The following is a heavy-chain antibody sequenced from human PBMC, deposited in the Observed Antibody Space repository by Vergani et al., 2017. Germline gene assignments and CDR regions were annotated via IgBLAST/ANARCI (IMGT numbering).Heavy chain of an antibody. D-gene: IGHD2-15*01. CDR2: IYYSGSP. CDR1: GGSISSGGYY. CDR3: ARIALIAQSGMDV. V-gene: IGHV4-31*03. Sequence: QVQLQESGPGLVKPSQTLSLTCTVSGGSISSGGYYWSWIRQHPGKGLEWIGYIYYSGSPYYNPSLKSRVTISVDTSKNQFSLKLSSVTAADTAVYYCARIALIAQSGMDVWGQGTTVTVSS. J-gene: IGHJ6*02.